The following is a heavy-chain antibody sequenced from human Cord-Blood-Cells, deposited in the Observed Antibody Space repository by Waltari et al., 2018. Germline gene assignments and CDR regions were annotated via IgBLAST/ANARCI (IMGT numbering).Heavy chain of an antibody. J-gene: IGHJ4*02. D-gene: IGHD3-22*01. Sequence: QVQLVESGGGVVQPGRSLSISCPASGFTFSSVRMHWVRHAPGKGLEWVAVISYDGSNKYYADSVKGRFTISRDNSKNTLYLQMNSLRAEDTAVYYCAKAPHYYDSSGYYFDYWGQGTLVTVSS. CDR3: AKAPHYYDSSGYYFDY. V-gene: IGHV3-30*18. CDR1: GFTFSSVR. CDR2: ISYDGSNK.